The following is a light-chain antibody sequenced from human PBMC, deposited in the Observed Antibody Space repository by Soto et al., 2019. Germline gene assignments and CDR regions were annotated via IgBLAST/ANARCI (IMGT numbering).Light chain of an antibody. Sequence: EIVLTQSPGTLSLSPGERATLSCRASQSVSSSYLAWYQQKPGQAPRLLIYGASSRATDIPDRFSGSGSGTDFTLTISRLEPEDFAVYYCQQYGSSGYTFGQGTKLEIK. J-gene: IGKJ2*01. CDR2: GAS. CDR3: QQYGSSGYT. V-gene: IGKV3-20*01. CDR1: QSVSSSY.